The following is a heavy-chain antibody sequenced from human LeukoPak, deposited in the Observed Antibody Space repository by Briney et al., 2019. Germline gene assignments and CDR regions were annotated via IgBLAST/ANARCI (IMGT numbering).Heavy chain of an antibody. Sequence: SVKVSCKASGGTFSSYAISWVRQAPGQGLEWMGGIIPIFGTANYAQKFQGRVTITTDESTSTAYMELSSLRSEDTAVYYCARGDSGSYVPFDYWGQGTLVTVSS. J-gene: IGHJ4*02. D-gene: IGHD1-26*01. CDR2: IIPIFGTA. CDR1: GGTFSSYA. CDR3: ARGDSGSYVPFDY. V-gene: IGHV1-69*05.